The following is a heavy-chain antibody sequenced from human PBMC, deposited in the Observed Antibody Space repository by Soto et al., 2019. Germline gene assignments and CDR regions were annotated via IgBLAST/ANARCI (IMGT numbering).Heavy chain of an antibody. Sequence: EVQLLESGGGLVQPGGSLRLSCVGSGFTFINYAMNWVRQTQGKGLEWVSTISGGGDRAFDADTVKGRFTISRDNSKNTVNLQMYSLRADDTAVYYCARKVLGSTSRPDWWYFDLWGRGTLVTVSS. CDR1: GFTFINYA. CDR3: ARKVLGSTSRPDWWYFDL. J-gene: IGHJ2*01. CDR2: ISGGGDRA. D-gene: IGHD2-2*01. V-gene: IGHV3-23*01.